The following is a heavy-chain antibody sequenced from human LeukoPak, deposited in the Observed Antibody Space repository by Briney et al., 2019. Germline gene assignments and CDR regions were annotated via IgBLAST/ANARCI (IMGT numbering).Heavy chain of an antibody. V-gene: IGHV1-46*01. J-gene: IGHJ4*02. CDR2: INPSGGST. CDR3: ARRGSSSYFSLLPFDY. CDR1: GYTFTSYY. D-gene: IGHD6-13*01. Sequence: ASVKVSCKASGYTFTSYYMHWVRQAPGQGLEWMGIINPSGGSTSYAQKFQGRVTMTRDMSTSTVYMELSSLRSEDTAVYYCARRGSSSYFSLLPFDYWGQGTLVTVSS.